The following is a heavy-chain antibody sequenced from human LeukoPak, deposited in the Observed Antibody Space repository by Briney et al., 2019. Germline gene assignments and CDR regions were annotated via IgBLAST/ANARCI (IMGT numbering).Heavy chain of an antibody. J-gene: IGHJ4*02. Sequence: GASVKVSCKASGYTFTNYYMHWVRRAPGQGPEWMGMINPSGGSANYARKLQGRVTMTRDTSTSTLYMEMSSLRFEDTAVYYCARGVSMLVVGNQYYFDHWGQGTLVSVSS. D-gene: IGHD3-22*01. CDR3: ARGVSMLVVGNQYYFDH. CDR1: GYTFTNYY. CDR2: INPSGGSA. V-gene: IGHV1-46*04.